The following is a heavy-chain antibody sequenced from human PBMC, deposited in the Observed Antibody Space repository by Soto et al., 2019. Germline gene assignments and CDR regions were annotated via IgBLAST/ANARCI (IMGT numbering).Heavy chain of an antibody. D-gene: IGHD3-22*01. V-gene: IGHV1-69*01. Sequence: QVQLVQSGAEVRKPGSSVKVSCKASGGTFNRHAISWVRQAPGQGLEWMGGIIPMFGTANHAQKFQGRVTIIADESTSTAYMELSSLRSEDTAIYSCARGWGSDSSDYYYAYWGQGNRVIVSS. CDR3: ARGWGSDSSDYYYAY. J-gene: IGHJ4*02. CDR1: GGTFNRHA. CDR2: IIPMFGTA.